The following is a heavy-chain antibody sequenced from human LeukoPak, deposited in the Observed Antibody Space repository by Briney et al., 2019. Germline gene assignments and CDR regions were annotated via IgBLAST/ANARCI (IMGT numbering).Heavy chain of an antibody. Sequence: PSETLSLTCTVSGGSISSSSYYWGWIRQSPGKGLEWIGSVYYSGSTYYNPSLKSRVTISVDTSKNQFSLKLTSVTAADTAVYYCARDWPRQQRASRNWFDPWGQGTLVTVSS. D-gene: IGHD6-13*01. CDR2: VYYSGST. J-gene: IGHJ5*02. CDR1: GGSISSSSYY. V-gene: IGHV4-39*07. CDR3: ARDWPRQQRASRNWFDP.